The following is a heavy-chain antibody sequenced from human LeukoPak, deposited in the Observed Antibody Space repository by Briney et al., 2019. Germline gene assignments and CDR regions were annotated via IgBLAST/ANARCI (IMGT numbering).Heavy chain of an antibody. CDR3: ARVSVAGTDY. Sequence: GRSLRLSCAASGFTFSSYSMNWVRQAPGKGLEWVSSISSSSYIYYADSVKGRFTIFRDNAKNSLYLQMNSLRAEDTAVYYCARVSVAGTDYWGQGTLVTVSS. D-gene: IGHD6-19*01. CDR2: ISSSSYI. V-gene: IGHV3-21*01. CDR1: GFTFSSYS. J-gene: IGHJ4*02.